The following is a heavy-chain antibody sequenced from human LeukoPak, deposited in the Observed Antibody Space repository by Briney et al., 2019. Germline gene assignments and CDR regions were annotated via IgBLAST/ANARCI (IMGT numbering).Heavy chain of an antibody. CDR3: ARARITGTTGFDP. CDR1: GYTFTGYY. CDR2: INPNSGGT. J-gene: IGHJ5*02. Sequence: GASVKVSCKSSGYTFTGYYMHWVRQAPGQGLGWMGWINPNSGGTNYAQKFQGRVTMTRDTSISTAYMELSRLRSDDTAVYYCARARITGTTGFDPWGQGTLVTVSS. D-gene: IGHD1-20*01. V-gene: IGHV1-2*02.